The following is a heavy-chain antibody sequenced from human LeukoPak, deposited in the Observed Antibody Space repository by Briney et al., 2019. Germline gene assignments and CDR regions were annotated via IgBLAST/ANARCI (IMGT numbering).Heavy chain of an antibody. CDR2: ISHDGTNK. D-gene: IGHD1-26*01. CDR1: GFTFSSYG. J-gene: IGHJ4*02. V-gene: IGHV3-30*18. CDR3: AKDGLPYSGSRYYFDY. Sequence: GRSLRLSCAASGFTFSSYGMHWVRQAPGKGLEWVAIISHDGTNKYYADFVKGRFTISRDRSKNTLYLEMNSLRAEDTAVYYCAKDGLPYSGSRYYFDYWGRGTLVTVSS.